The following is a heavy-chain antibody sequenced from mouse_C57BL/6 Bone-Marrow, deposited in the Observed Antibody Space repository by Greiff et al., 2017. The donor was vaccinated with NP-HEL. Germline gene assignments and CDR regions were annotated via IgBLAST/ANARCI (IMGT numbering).Heavy chain of an antibody. D-gene: IGHD1-1*01. CDR3: AKPQTVVDAMDY. CDR2: IDPSDSYT. CDR1: GYTFTSYW. Sequence: QVQLQQPGAELVRPGTSVKLSCKASGYTFTSYWMHWVKQRPGQGLEWIGVIDPSDSYTNYNQKFKGKATLTVDTSSSTAYMQLSSLTSEDSAVYYCAKPQTVVDAMDYWGQGTSVTVSS. J-gene: IGHJ4*01. V-gene: IGHV1-59*01.